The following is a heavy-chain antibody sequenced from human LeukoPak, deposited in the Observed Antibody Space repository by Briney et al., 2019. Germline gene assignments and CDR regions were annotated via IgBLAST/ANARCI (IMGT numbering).Heavy chain of an antibody. CDR1: GFTFSSYG. J-gene: IGHJ4*02. CDR3: AKVQFSGYVDY. Sequence: GGSLRLSCAASGFTFSSYGTHWVRQAPGKGLEWVALISYDGSNEYYADSVRGRFTISRDNSKNTLYLQMNSLRAEDTAVYYCAKVQFSGYVDYWGQGTLVTVSS. V-gene: IGHV3-30*18. CDR2: ISYDGSNE. D-gene: IGHD1-26*01.